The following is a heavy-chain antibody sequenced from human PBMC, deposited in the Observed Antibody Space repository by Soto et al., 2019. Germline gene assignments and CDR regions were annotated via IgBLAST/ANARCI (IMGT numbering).Heavy chain of an antibody. J-gene: IGHJ4*02. Sequence: PSETLSLTCTVSGGSISSYYWSWIRQPPGKGLEWIGYIYYSGSTNYNPSLKSRVTISVDTSKNQFSLKLSSVTAADTAVYYCARARAPLYSSRAYCFDYWGQGTLVTVSS. CDR3: ARARAPLYSSRAYCFDY. CDR2: IYYSGST. D-gene: IGHD6-13*01. CDR1: GGSISSYY. V-gene: IGHV4-59*01.